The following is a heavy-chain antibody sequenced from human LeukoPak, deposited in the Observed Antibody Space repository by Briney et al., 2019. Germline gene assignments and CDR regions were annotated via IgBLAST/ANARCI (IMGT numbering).Heavy chain of an antibody. D-gene: IGHD4-17*01. J-gene: IGHJ3*02. Sequence: GGSLRLSCAVSGFTVSSNYMSWVRQAPGKGMEWVSVIYSGGSTYYSDSVTGRFTISRDNSKNTLYLQMNSLRAEDTAVYYCASSGLTTVSLDAFDIWGQGTMVTVSS. CDR2: IYSGGST. CDR1: GFTVSSNY. V-gene: IGHV3-53*01. CDR3: ASSGLTTVSLDAFDI.